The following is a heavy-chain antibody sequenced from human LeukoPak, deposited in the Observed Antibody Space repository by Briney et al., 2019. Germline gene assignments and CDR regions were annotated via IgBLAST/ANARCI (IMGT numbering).Heavy chain of an antibody. CDR3: AREYSSGWYSY. CDR2: IYHSGST. D-gene: IGHD6-19*01. V-gene: IGHV4-38-2*02. Sequence: SETLSLTCTVSGYSISSGYYWGWIRQPPGKGLEWIGSIYHSGSTYYNPSLKSRVTISIDTSKNQFSLQLNSVTPEDTAVYYCAREYSSGWYSYWGQGTLVTVSS. CDR1: GYSISSGYY. J-gene: IGHJ4*02.